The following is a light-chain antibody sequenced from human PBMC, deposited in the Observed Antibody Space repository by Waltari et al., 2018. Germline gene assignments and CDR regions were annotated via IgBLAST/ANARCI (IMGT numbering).Light chain of an antibody. V-gene: IGLV2-23*02. J-gene: IGLJ1*01. CDR1: SRDVGSYNL. CDR2: EVS. CDR3: CSYAGSSTSPYV. Sequence: QSALTQPASVSGSPGQSITISCTGTSRDVGSYNLVSWYQQHPGKAPKLMLYEVSKRPSGVSNRFSGSKSGNTASLTISGLQAEDEADYYCCSYAGSSTSPYVFGTGTKVTVL.